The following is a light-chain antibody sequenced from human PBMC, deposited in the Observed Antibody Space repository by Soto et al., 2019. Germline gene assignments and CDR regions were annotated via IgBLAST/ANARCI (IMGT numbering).Light chain of an antibody. J-gene: IGLJ3*02. V-gene: IGLV2-14*01. CDR3: CSYTVSATLE. Sequence: QSALTQPASVSGSPGQSITISCSGTTNDIGGYNYVSWYQHHPGKVPKVIIYEVRNRPSGVSNRFSGSKSGNTASLTISGLQAEDEADYYCCSYTVSATLEFGRGTKLTVL. CDR2: EVR. CDR1: TNDIGGYNY.